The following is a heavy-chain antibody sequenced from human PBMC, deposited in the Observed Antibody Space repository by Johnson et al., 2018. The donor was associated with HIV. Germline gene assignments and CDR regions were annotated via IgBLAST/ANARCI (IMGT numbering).Heavy chain of an antibody. CDR3: ARLPGSPRGAFDI. D-gene: IGHD3-10*01. J-gene: IGHJ3*02. CDR1: GFTFSSYW. CDR2: IKQDGSEK. V-gene: IGHV3-7*05. Sequence: VQLVESGGGLVQPGGSLRLSCAASGFTFSSYWMSWVHQAPGKGLEWVANIKQDGSEKYYVDSVKGRFTISRDNAKNSLYLQMNSLRAEDTAVYYCARLPGSPRGAFDIWGQGTMVTVSS.